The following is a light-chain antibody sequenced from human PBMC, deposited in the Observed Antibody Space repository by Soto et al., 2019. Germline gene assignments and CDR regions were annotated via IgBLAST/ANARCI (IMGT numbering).Light chain of an antibody. V-gene: IGLV2-8*01. CDR1: SSDVGGYKY. J-gene: IGLJ3*02. CDR3: SAYAGGNDVV. CDR2: EVS. Sequence: QSVLTQPPSASGSLGQSVTISCTGTSSDVGGYKYVSWYQQHPGKAPKLLIYEVSERPSGVPDRFSGSKSANTASLTVSGLQAEDEAHYYCSAYAGGNDVVFGGGTKVTVL.